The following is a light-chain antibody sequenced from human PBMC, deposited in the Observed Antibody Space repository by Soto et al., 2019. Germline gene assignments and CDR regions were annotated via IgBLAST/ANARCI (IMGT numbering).Light chain of an antibody. Sequence: EIVMTQSPATLSVSPGERATLSCRASQSVGSNLAWYQQKPGQAPRLLIYGASTRATGIPARFSGSGSGTEFTLTISSLQSEDFAIYFTQQHNHWPTDRTFGQGTKVEIK. J-gene: IGKJ1*01. CDR1: QSVGSN. CDR3: QQHNHWPTDRT. CDR2: GAS. V-gene: IGKV3-15*01.